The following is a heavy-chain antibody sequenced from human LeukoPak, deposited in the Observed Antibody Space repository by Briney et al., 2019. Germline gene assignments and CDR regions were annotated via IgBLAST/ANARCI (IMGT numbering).Heavy chain of an antibody. Sequence: SETLSLTCTVSGGSISSYYWSWIRQPPGKGLEWIGYIYYSGSTNYNPSLKSRVTISVDTSKNQFSLKLSSVTAADTAVYYCARDGYNPYYYYMDVWGRGTTVTVSS. J-gene: IGHJ6*03. V-gene: IGHV4-59*01. D-gene: IGHD5-24*01. CDR2: IYYSGST. CDR3: ARDGYNPYYYYMDV. CDR1: GGSISSYY.